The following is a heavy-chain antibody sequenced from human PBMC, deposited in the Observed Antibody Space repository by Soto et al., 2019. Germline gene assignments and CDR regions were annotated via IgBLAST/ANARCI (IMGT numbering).Heavy chain of an antibody. CDR1: GFSFSSYA. Sequence: EVQLLESGGGLVQPGGSLRLSCTASGFSFSSYAMSWVRQAPGKGLEWVSTISGSGGNTYYADSVKGRFTISRDNSMNTLYLQMNSLRAEDTAVYYWAKNPQNYYYFYMDVWGKVTTVTVSS. V-gene: IGHV3-23*01. CDR2: ISGSGGNT. CDR3: AKNPQNYYYFYMDV. J-gene: IGHJ6*03.